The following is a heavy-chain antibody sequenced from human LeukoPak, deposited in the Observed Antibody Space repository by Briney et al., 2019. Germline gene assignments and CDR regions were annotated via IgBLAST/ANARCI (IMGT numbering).Heavy chain of an antibody. CDR3: ATGPYAAFEM. V-gene: IGHV3-74*01. Sequence: AGGSLRLSCAASGFTFTKFWMHWVRQAPGRGLVWVSRVKDDGISTLYADSVKGRFTISRDNAKNTLYLQMNSLRADDTALYYCATGPYAAFEMWGQGTVVTVSS. CDR1: GFTFTKFW. J-gene: IGHJ3*02. CDR2: VKDDGIST. D-gene: IGHD2-2*01.